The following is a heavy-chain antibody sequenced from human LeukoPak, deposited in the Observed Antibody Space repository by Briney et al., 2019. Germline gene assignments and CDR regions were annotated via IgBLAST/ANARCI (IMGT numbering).Heavy chain of an antibody. CDR2: ISGSGDST. CDR3: AKAYWDTFGWYYFDY. J-gene: IGHJ4*02. CDR1: GRSFCSHA. D-gene: IGHD3-16*01. Sequence: GGSLRLSCAASGRSFCSHAMNWVRQAPGKGLQCVSGISGSGDSTYYTDSVKGRFTISRDNSKSTVYLQMNRLRPEDTAVYYCAKAYWDTFGWYYFDYWGQGTLVTVSS. V-gene: IGHV3-23*01.